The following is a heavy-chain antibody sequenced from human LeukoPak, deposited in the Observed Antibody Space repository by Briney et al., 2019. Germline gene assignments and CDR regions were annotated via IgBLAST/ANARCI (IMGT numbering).Heavy chain of an antibody. V-gene: IGHV3-43*02. CDR3: AKDIGAYAFDY. J-gene: IGHJ4*02. D-gene: IGHD5-12*01. Sequence: QPGGSLRLSCAASGFTFEDYAMHWVRQPPGKGLEWVSLISGDGSSTYYADSVKGRFTFSRDNSKNSLYLQMNSLRTEGTALYYCAKDIGAYAFDYWGQGTLVTVSS. CDR2: ISGDGSST. CDR1: GFTFEDYA.